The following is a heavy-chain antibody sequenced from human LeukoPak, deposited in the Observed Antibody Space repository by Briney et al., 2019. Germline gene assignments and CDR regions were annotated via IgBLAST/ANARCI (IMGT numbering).Heavy chain of an antibody. Sequence: PGGSLRLSCAASGFTFSSYGMHWVRQAPGKGLEWVAVISYDGSNKYYADSVKGRFTISRDNSKNTLYLQMNSLRAEGTAVYYCAKGSWELLSYYFDYWGQGTLVTVSS. D-gene: IGHD1-26*01. J-gene: IGHJ4*02. CDR3: AKGSWELLSYYFDY. CDR1: GFTFSSYG. V-gene: IGHV3-30*18. CDR2: ISYDGSNK.